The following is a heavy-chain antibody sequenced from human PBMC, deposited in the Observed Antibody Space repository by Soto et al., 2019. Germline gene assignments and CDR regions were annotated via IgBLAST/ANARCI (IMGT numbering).Heavy chain of an antibody. CDR2: IKSKTDGGTT. Sequence: GGSLRLSCAASGFTFSNAWMSWVRQAPGKGLEWVGRIKSKTDGGTTDYAAPVKGRFTISRDDSKNTLYLQMNSLKTEDTAVYYCTTVSSIAARPDDYWGQGTLVTVSS. J-gene: IGHJ4*02. D-gene: IGHD6-6*01. V-gene: IGHV3-15*01. CDR1: GFTFSNAW. CDR3: TTVSSIAARPDDY.